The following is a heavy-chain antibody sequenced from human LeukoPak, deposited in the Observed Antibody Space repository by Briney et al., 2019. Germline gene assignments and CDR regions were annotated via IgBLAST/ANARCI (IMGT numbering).Heavy chain of an antibody. CDR1: GYTFTSYA. V-gene: IGHV1-3*01. J-gene: IGHJ5*02. CDR2: INAGNGNT. Sequence: ASVKVSCKASGYTFTSYAMHWVRQAPGQRLEWMGWINAGNGNTKYSQKFQGRVTITRDTSASTAYMELSSLRSEDTAVYYCARDTSSGWYLDWFDPWGQGTLVTVSS. D-gene: IGHD6-19*01. CDR3: ARDTSSGWYLDWFDP.